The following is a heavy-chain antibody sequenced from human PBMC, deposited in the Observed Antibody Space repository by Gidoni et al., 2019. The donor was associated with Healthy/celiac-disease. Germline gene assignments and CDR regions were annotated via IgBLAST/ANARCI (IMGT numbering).Heavy chain of an antibody. D-gene: IGHD3-22*01. J-gene: IGHJ1*01. CDR2: IDYSGST. V-gene: IGHV4-39*07. Sequence: QLQLQESGPGLVKPSETLSLTCTVSGGSISSSSYYSGWIRQPPGKGLEWIGSIDYSGSTYYNPSLKSRVTISVDTSKNQFSLKLSSVTAADTAVYYCARARVDYYDSSGYYWGYFQHWGQGTLVTVSS. CDR1: GGSISSSSYY. CDR3: ARARVDYYDSSGYYWGYFQH.